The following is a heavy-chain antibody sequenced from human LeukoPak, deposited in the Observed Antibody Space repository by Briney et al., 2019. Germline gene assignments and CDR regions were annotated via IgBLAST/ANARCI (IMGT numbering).Heavy chain of an antibody. CDR1: GFTFSSYA. D-gene: IGHD3-3*01. J-gene: IGHJ6*03. CDR2: ISGSGGST. Sequence: GGSLRLSCAASGFTFSSYAMSWVRQAPGKGLEWVSAISGSGGSTYYADSVKGRFTISRDNSKNTLYLQMNSLRAVDTAVYYCTTDQGNLRFLEWFTGYDYYYYYYMDVWGKGTTVTVSS. V-gene: IGHV3-23*01. CDR3: TTDQGNLRFLEWFTGYDYYYYYYMDV.